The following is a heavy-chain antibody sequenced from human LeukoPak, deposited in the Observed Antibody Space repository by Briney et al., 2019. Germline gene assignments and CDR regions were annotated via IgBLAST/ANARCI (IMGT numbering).Heavy chain of an antibody. Sequence: GGSLRLSCAASGFTFVGYAMSWGRQAPGKGPEWVATIKQDGSEKYYVDSVKGRFTISRDNARNSLYLQMNSLSDEDTAVYHCARGGSFSGGFWGQGTLVTVSS. CDR1: GFTFVGYA. V-gene: IGHV3-7*01. CDR2: IKQDGSEK. D-gene: IGHD6-19*01. CDR3: ARGGSFSGGF. J-gene: IGHJ4*02.